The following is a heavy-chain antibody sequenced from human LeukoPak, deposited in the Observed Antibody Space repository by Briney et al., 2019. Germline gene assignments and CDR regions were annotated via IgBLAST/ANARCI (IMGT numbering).Heavy chain of an antibody. Sequence: GGSLRLSCAASGFTFSSYSMNWARQAPGKGLEWVSYISYSSSTIYYADSVKGRFTISRDNAKNSLYLQMNSLRAEDTAVYYCARAKRNGFDIWGQGTMVTVSS. CDR2: ISYSSSTI. CDR1: GFTFSSYS. V-gene: IGHV3-48*01. J-gene: IGHJ3*02. CDR3: ARAKRNGFDI.